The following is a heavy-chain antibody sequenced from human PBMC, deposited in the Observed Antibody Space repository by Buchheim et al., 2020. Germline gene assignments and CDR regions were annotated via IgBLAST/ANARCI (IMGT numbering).Heavy chain of an antibody. V-gene: IGHV1-69*14. Sequence: QVQLVQSGAEVKKPGSSVKVSCKASGGTFSSYSISWLRQAPGQGLEWMGGIIPIFGTANYAQKFQGRITITADKSTTTAFMELRSLRSEDTAMYYCARDEWEYSSSYWAYWGQGTL. D-gene: IGHD6-6*01. CDR2: IIPIFGTA. CDR3: ARDEWEYSSSYWAY. CDR1: GGTFSSYS. J-gene: IGHJ4*02.